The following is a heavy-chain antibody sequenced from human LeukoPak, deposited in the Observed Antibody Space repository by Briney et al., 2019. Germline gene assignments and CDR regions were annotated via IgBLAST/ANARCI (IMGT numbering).Heavy chain of an antibody. Sequence: SETLSLTCSVSGGSITSDSDYWGWIRPPPGKGLECSVTIYYSGSTYSNPSLKSRVTIYVYSCKNQFSLNLWSVSAADAAFYYCARQNSAARHFDYWGQGTLVTVSS. CDR1: GGSITSDSDY. CDR2: IYYSGST. CDR3: ARQNSAARHFDY. D-gene: IGHD6-6*01. J-gene: IGHJ4*02. V-gene: IGHV4-39*01.